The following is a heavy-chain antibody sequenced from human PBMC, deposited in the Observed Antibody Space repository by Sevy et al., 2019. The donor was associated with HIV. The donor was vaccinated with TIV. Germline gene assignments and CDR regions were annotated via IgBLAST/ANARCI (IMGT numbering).Heavy chain of an antibody. J-gene: IGHJ4*02. V-gene: IGHV3-30-3*01. CDR1: GFTFSSYA. Sequence: GGSLRLSCAASGFTFSSYAMHWVRQAPGKGLEWVAVISYDGSNKYYADSVKGRFTISRDNSKNTLYLQMNSLRAEDTAVYYCARDSVGMASWGQGTLVTVSS. D-gene: IGHD2-2*01. CDR2: ISYDGSNK. CDR3: ARDSVGMAS.